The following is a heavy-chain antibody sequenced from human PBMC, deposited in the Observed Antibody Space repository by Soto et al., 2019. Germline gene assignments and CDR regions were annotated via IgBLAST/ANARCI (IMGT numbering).Heavy chain of an antibody. CDR1: GFTFDDYA. Sequence: EVQLVESGGGLVQPGRSLRLSCAASGFTFDDYAMHWVRQAPGKGLEWVSGISWNSGSIGYADSVKGRFTISRDNAKNSLYLQMNSLRAEDTALYYCAKATSTSGAAYYFDYWGQGTLVTVSS. D-gene: IGHD1-1*01. J-gene: IGHJ4*02. CDR2: ISWNSGSI. V-gene: IGHV3-9*01. CDR3: AKATSTSGAAYYFDY.